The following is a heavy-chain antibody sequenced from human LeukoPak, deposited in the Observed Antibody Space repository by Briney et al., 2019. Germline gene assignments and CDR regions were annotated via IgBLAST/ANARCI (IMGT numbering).Heavy chain of an antibody. V-gene: IGHV3-23*01. CDR2: ISGMGGST. CDR3: AKRGIYFDY. CDR1: GFTFTSYA. Sequence: GGSLRLSCAASGFTFTSYAMGWVRQAPGKGLEWVSAISGMGGSTYYADSVKGRFTISRDNSKNTLYLQMNSLRAEDTAVYYCAKRGIYFDYWGQGTLVTVSS. J-gene: IGHJ4*02.